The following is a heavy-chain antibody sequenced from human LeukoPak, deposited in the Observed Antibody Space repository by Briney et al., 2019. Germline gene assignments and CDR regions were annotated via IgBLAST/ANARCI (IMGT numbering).Heavy chain of an antibody. CDR2: TSGSGVNS. Sequence: GGSLRLSCAASGFTLRSYDMSWVRQAPGKGLEWIAATSGSGVNSYYADSVRGRFTISRDNSQNTLYLQMDSLRAEDTALYYCAKEYSGYDFDYWGQGTLVTVSS. V-gene: IGHV3-23*01. D-gene: IGHD5-12*01. CDR3: AKEYSGYDFDY. CDR1: GFTLRSYD. J-gene: IGHJ4*02.